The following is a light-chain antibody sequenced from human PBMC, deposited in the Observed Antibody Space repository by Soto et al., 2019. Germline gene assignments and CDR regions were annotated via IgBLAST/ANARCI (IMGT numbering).Light chain of an antibody. V-gene: IGKV4-1*01. CDR1: LTLLYSSTDKSY. J-gene: IGKJ1*01. CDR3: LQYSTCPRT. CDR2: WAS. Sequence: LVITHAPDSQGATLAYRASMSVNTNLTLLYSSTDKSYLAWYQQKPGQAPRLLIYWASYREFGVPDRFSGSGSGTEFTLTISSLQAEDVAVYYCLQYSTCPRTFGQGTKVDIK.